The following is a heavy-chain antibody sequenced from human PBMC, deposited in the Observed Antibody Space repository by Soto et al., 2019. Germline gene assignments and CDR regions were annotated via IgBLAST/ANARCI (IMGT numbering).Heavy chain of an antibody. CDR2: IWYDGSNK. J-gene: IGHJ2*01. CDR3: AGDTIVSTIRHWYFDL. V-gene: IGHV3-33*01. Sequence: QVQLVESGGGVVQPGRSLRLSCAASGFTFSSYGMHWVRQAPGKGLEWVAVIWYDGSNKYYADSVKGRFTISRDNSKNTLYLQMNSLRAEDTAVYYCAGDTIVSTIRHWYFDLWGRGTLVTVSS. CDR1: GFTFSSYG. D-gene: IGHD5-12*01.